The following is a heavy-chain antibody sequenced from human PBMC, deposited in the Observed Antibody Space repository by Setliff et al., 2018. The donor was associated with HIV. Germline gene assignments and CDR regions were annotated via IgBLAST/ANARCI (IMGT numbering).Heavy chain of an antibody. CDR3: ARDEQYQLLLDY. CDR1: GYSFTSYG. D-gene: IGHD2-2*01. V-gene: IGHV1-18*01. J-gene: IGHJ4*02. CDR2: SSTYNGNI. Sequence: ASVKVSCKAFGYSFTSYGISWVRQAPGQGFEWMGWSSTYNGNINYAPKVQGRVTMTTDTSTNTVDMELRSLRSDDTAVYYCARDEQYQLLLDYWGQGTLFTVSS.